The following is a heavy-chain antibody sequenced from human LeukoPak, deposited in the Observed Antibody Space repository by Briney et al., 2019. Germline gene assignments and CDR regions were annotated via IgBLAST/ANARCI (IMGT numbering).Heavy chain of an antibody. V-gene: IGHV3-21*01. Sequence: GGSLRLSCAASGFTFSSYSTNWVRQAPGKGLEWVSSISSSSSYIYYADSVKGRFTISRDNAKNSLYLQMNSLRAEDTAVYYCARARYGDYYYFDYWGQGTLVTVSS. D-gene: IGHD4-17*01. CDR1: GFTFSSYS. CDR3: ARARYGDYYYFDY. CDR2: ISSSSSYI. J-gene: IGHJ4*02.